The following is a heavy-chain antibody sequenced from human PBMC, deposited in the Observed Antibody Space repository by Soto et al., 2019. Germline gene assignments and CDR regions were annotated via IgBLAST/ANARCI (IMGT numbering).Heavy chain of an antibody. D-gene: IGHD2-2*02. Sequence: QVQLVQSGAEVKKPGSSVKVSCKASGGTFSSHTISWVRQAPGQGLEWMGRIIPILGIANYAQKFQGRVTITADKSTSTAYMELSSLRSEDTAVYYCAREVVVPAAIISKYYYYGMDVWGQGTTVTVSS. V-gene: IGHV1-69*08. CDR1: GGTFSSHT. J-gene: IGHJ6*02. CDR2: IIPILGIA. CDR3: AREVVVPAAIISKYYYYGMDV.